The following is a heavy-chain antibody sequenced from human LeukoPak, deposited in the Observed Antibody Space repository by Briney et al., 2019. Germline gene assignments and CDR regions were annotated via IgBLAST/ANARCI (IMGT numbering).Heavy chain of an antibody. Sequence: GALRLSCAASGFTFSSYAMHWVRQAPGKGLEYVSAISSNGGSTYYANSVKGRFTISRDNAKNSLYLQMNSLRAEDTAVYYCARDRGYDILTGYSEFDYWGQGTLVTVS. CDR3: ARDRGYDILTGYSEFDY. CDR2: ISSNGGST. J-gene: IGHJ4*02. D-gene: IGHD3-9*01. CDR1: GFTFSSYA. V-gene: IGHV3-64*01.